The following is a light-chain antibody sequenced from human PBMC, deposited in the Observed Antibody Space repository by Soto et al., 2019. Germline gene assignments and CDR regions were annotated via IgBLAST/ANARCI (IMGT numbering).Light chain of an antibody. Sequence: EVVLTQSPGTLSLSPGERATLSCRASQSVSNNYLAWYQQKPGQYPKILIFGSSDRATGMPDRFSGSGSGTDFPLTISSLEPEDFAVYYCQQYGSSPPYTFGQGTKLQIK. CDR2: GSS. CDR3: QQYGSSPPYT. V-gene: IGKV3-20*01. J-gene: IGKJ2*01. CDR1: QSVSNNY.